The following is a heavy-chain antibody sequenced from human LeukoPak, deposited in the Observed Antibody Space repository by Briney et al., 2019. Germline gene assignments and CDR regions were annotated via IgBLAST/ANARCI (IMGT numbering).Heavy chain of an antibody. CDR1: GGSIRSYY. D-gene: IGHD1-26*01. V-gene: IGHV4-59*01. CDR3: ARGSYSVDY. Sequence: PSETLSLTCTVSGGSIRSYYWSWIRQPPGKGLEWIGYIYYSGSTNYNPSLKSRVTISVDRSKNQFSLKLSSVTAADTAVYYCARGSYSVDYWGQGTLVTVSS. J-gene: IGHJ4*02. CDR2: IYYSGST.